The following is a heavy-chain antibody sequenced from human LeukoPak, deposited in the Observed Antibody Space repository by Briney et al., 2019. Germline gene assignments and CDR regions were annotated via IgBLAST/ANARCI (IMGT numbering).Heavy chain of an antibody. J-gene: IGHJ5*02. CDR1: GYSISSGYY. V-gene: IGHV4-38-2*02. CDR2: IYHSGST. Sequence: SETLSLTCTVSGYSISSGYYWGWIRQPPGKGLEWIGSIYHSGSTYYNPSLKSRVTISVDTSKNQFSLKLSSVTAADTAVYYCARRRYDILTGYSWFDPWGQGTLVTVSS. CDR3: ARRRYDILTGYSWFDP. D-gene: IGHD3-9*01.